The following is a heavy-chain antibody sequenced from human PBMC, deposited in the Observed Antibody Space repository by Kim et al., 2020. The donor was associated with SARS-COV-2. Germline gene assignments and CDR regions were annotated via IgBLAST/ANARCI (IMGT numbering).Heavy chain of an antibody. V-gene: IGHV4-34*01. D-gene: IGHD3-22*01. CDR2: INHSGST. Sequence: SETLSLTCAVYVGSFSGYYWSWIRQPPGKGLEWIGEINHSGSTNYNPSLKSRVTISVDTSKNQFSLKLSSVTAADTAVYYCASRRQDSSGYLNYFDYWGQGTLVTVSS. CDR1: VGSFSGYY. CDR3: ASRRQDSSGYLNYFDY. J-gene: IGHJ4*02.